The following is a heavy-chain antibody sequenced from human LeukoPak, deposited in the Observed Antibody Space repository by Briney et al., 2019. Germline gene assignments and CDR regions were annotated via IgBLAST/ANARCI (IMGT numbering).Heavy chain of an antibody. CDR1: GYTFTAYY. CDR2: IYPKSGGT. J-gene: IGHJ4*02. CDR3: VGVTYSDYDDFDY. D-gene: IGHD5-12*01. Sequence: GASVKVSCEASGYTFTAYYIHWVRQAPGQGLEWMGWIYPKSGGTNYAQRFQGRVTMTRDTSISTAYMELSRLRSDDTAMYYRVGVTYSDYDDFDYWGQGTVVTVSS. V-gene: IGHV1-2*02.